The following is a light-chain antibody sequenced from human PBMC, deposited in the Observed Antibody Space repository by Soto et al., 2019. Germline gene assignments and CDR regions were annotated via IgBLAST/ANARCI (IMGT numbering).Light chain of an antibody. CDR2: GAA. CDR3: QMYNNWVGT. Sequence: EIVMTQSPATLSVSPGERATLSCRANQSISSNLAWYQQKPGQAPRRLIYGAATRATGIPARFSGSGSGTDFTLTINSLQSEDFAVYYCQMYNNWVGTFGGGTKVDIK. J-gene: IGKJ4*01. CDR1: QSISSN. V-gene: IGKV3-15*01.